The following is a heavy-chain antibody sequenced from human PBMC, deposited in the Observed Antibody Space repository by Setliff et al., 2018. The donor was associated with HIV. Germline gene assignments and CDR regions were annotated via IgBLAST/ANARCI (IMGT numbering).Heavy chain of an antibody. J-gene: IGHJ4*02. Sequence: ASVKVSCKASGYTFTSSDINWVRQATGQGLEWMGWMNPNSGNTGYAQKFQGRVTMTGDTSISTVYMELSSLRSDDTAVYYCAREKRSSTWLYSSGGTVDYWGLGTLVTVSS. D-gene: IGHD6-25*01. CDR3: AREKRSSTWLYSSGGTVDY. V-gene: IGHV1-8*02. CDR1: GYTFTSSD. CDR2: MNPNSGNT.